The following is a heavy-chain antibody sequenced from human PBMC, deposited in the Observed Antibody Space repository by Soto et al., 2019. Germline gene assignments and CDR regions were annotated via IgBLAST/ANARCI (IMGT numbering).Heavy chain of an antibody. V-gene: IGHV4-59*08. Sequence: PSETLSLTCTVSGGSISSYYWSWIRQPPGKGLEWIGYIYYSGSTYYNPSLKSRVAISIDTSKNQFSLNLTSVTAADTAVYFCVSDYDSGGYIGYWGQGTLVTVSS. CDR1: GGSISSYY. CDR2: IYYSGST. D-gene: IGHD3-22*01. CDR3: VSDYDSGGYIGY. J-gene: IGHJ4*02.